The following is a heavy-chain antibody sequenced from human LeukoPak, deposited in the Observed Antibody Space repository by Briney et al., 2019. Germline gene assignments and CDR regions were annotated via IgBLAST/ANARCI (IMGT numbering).Heavy chain of an antibody. V-gene: IGHV4-61*02. CDR1: GGSISSGSYY. CDR3: ARVLEYYYDSSGYYGS. CDR2: IYTSGST. Sequence: SETLSLTCTVSGGSISSGSYYWSWIRQPAGKGLEWIGRIYTSGSTNYNPSLKSRVTISVDKSKNQFSLKLSSVTAADTAVYYCARVLEYYYDSSGYYGSWGQGTLVTVSS. J-gene: IGHJ5*02. D-gene: IGHD3-22*01.